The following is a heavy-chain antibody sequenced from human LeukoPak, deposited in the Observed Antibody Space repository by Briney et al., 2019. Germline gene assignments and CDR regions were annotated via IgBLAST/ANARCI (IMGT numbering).Heavy chain of an antibody. CDR1: GASISSGDYL. V-gene: IGHV4-61*08. Sequence: SETLSLTCTVSGASISSGDYLWSWIRQPPGMGLEWIGNIYYSGSTNYNASLKSRVTISVDTSKNQFSLKLSSVTAADTAVYYCATRIAAAGTPFDYWGQGTLVTVSS. J-gene: IGHJ4*02. CDR3: ATRIAAAGTPFDY. D-gene: IGHD6-13*01. CDR2: IYYSGST.